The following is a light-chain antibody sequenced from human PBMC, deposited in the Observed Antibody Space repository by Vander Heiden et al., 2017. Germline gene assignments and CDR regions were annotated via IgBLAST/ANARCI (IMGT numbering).Light chain of an antibody. CDR3: QVWDSSTHV. V-gene: IGLV3-9*01. J-gene: IGLJ1*01. CDR2: RDS. CDR1: NIGSKN. Sequence: SYELTQSLSVSVALGQTARIAWGGNNIGSKNVHWYQQKSGQAPVLVIYRDSVRPSGVPERFSGSNSGNTATLTISRAQAGDEADYYCQVWDSSTHVFGTGTKVTVL.